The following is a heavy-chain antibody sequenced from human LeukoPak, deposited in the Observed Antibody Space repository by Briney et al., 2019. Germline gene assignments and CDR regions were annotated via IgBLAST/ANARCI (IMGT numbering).Heavy chain of an antibody. CDR1: GGTFNSYA. CDR3: ARANNWNYALNY. J-gene: IGHJ4*02. CDR2: ISTGNGNT. Sequence: ASVKVSCKASGGTFNSYAISWVRQAPGQGLEWMGWISTGNGNTNYGQKFQGRVTMTTDTSTGTAYMELRSLGSDDTAIYYCARANNWNYALNYWGQGTLVTVSS. D-gene: IGHD1-7*01. V-gene: IGHV1-18*01.